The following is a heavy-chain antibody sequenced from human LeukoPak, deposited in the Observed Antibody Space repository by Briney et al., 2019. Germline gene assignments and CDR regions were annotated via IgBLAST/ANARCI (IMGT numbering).Heavy chain of an antibody. V-gene: IGHV4-4*07. CDR1: GGSISSYY. CDR3: ARGAYGQLVQSYYFDY. Sequence: SETLSLTCTVSGGSISSYYWSWIRQPAGKGLEWIGRIYTSGSTNYNPSLQSRVTISVDTSKNQFSLKLSSVTAADTAVYYCARGAYGQLVQSYYFDYWGQGTLVTVSS. D-gene: IGHD6-6*01. CDR2: IYTSGST. J-gene: IGHJ4*02.